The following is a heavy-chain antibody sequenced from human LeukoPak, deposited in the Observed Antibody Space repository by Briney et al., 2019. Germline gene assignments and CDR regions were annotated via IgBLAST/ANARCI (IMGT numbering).Heavy chain of an antibody. V-gene: IGHV4-39*01. D-gene: IGHD3-22*01. CDR1: GGSISSSSYY. Sequence: SETLSPTCTVSGGSISSSSYYWGWIRQPPGKGLDWIGIINYRGNTYYNPSLKSRVTISVDTSKNQFSLKLSSVTAADTAVYYCARRDSYSSGYYYFDYWGQGTLVTVSS. CDR2: INYRGNT. J-gene: IGHJ4*02. CDR3: ARRDSYSSGYYYFDY.